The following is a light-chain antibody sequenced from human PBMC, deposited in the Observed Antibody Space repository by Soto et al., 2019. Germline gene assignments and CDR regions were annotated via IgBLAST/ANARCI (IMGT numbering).Light chain of an antibody. CDR1: QAIGNH. J-gene: IGKJ4*01. Sequence: DIQMTQSPSALSASVGDTVTVTCRASQAIGNHLAWFQQQPWKVPQRLIFSVSTLQIGAPSRFSGSGSETDFTLTITNLQPEDFASYFCLQHYTYPPTFGGGT. V-gene: IGKV1-17*03. CDR3: LQHYTYPPT. CDR2: SVS.